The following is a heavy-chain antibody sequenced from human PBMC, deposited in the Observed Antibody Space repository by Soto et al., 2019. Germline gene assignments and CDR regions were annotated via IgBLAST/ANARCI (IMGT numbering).Heavy chain of an antibody. CDR1: VYTFTSYN. CDR2: ISAYNTNT. V-gene: IGHV1-18*01. J-gene: IGHJ4*02. Sequence: QVQRVQSGVEVKKPGASLKVSGKTSVYTFTSYNISWVRQAPGQGLEWMGWISAYNTNTNYAQKFQGRVTMTTDTLTSTAYMELRSLRSDDTAVYYCARDTPPTDYWGQGTLVTVSS. CDR3: ARDTPPTDY.